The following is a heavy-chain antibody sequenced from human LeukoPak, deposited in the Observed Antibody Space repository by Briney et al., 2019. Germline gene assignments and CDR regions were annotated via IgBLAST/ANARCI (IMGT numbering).Heavy chain of an antibody. CDR3: ARGDFWSGYYTGLY. D-gene: IGHD3-3*01. CDR1: GFTLSSYA. Sequence: GGSLRLSCAASGFTLSSYAMSWVRQAPGKGLEWVSVIYSGGSTYYADSVKGRFTISRHNSKNTLYLQMDSLRDEDTAVYYCARGDFWSGYYTGLYWGQGTLVTVSS. V-gene: IGHV3-53*04. CDR2: IYSGGST. J-gene: IGHJ4*02.